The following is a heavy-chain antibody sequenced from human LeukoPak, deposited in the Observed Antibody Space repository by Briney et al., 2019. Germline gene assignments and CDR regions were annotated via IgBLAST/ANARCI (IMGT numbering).Heavy chain of an antibody. CDR2: SRNKANSYVA. CDR1: GFTFSDHY. CDR3: ARELAAGPSDH. J-gene: IGHJ4*02. V-gene: IGHV3-72*01. D-gene: IGHD6-13*01. Sequence: GRSLRLSCAASGFTFSDHYMDWFRQAPGKGLQWVGRSRNKANSYVAEFAAPVKGRFTISRDDSKNSVFLQMDSLKTEDTAVYYCARELAAGPSDHWGQGTLVTVSS.